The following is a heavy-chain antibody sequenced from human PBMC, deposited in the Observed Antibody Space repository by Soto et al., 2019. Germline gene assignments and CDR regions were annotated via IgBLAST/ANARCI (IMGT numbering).Heavy chain of an antibody. CDR3: ARAASDYINSVDN. J-gene: IGHJ4*02. D-gene: IGHD4-4*01. Sequence: GGSLRLSCAASGFTFNAYAMTWVRQAPGKGLEWVSAIGGSGGNRYYADSVRGRFTISRDNSKDTVDLQMNSLRVEDTAVYYCARAASDYINSVDNWGQGILVTVSS. CDR1: GFTFNAYA. V-gene: IGHV3-23*01. CDR2: IGGSGGNR.